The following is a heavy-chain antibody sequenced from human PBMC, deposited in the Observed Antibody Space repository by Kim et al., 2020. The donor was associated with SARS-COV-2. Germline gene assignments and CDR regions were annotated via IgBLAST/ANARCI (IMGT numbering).Heavy chain of an antibody. Sequence: DSVKGRITIYRDNAKNALYLQMNSLRTEDTALYYCVKDQRTARVGFSNFDSCGQGTLVTVSS. D-gene: IGHD6-25*01. V-gene: IGHV3-9*01. J-gene: IGHJ4*02. CDR3: VKDQRTARVGFSNFDS.